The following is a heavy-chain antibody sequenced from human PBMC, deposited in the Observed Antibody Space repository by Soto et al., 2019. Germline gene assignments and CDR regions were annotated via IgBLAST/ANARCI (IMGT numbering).Heavy chain of an antibody. CDR2: INAGNGNT. Sequence: GASVKVSCKASGYTFTSYAMHWVRQAPGQRLEWMGWINAGNGNTKYSQKFQGRVTITRDTSASTAYMELSSLRSEETAVYYCARGLRLDGMDVWGQGTTVTVSS. D-gene: IGHD4-17*01. J-gene: IGHJ6*02. CDR3: ARGLRLDGMDV. V-gene: IGHV1-3*01. CDR1: GYTFTSYA.